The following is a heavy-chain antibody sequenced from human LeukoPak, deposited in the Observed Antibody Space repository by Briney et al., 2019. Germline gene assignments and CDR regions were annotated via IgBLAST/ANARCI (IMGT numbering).Heavy chain of an antibody. CDR1: GFIFSNYA. J-gene: IGHJ6*02. Sequence: GGSLRLSCAASGFIFSNYAMTWVRQAPGKGLEWVSYIRSSSTRIYYADSVKGRFTVSRDNAKNSMYLQMTSLRAEDTAVYYCARVNKPADYEYYGLDVWGQGTTVTISS. V-gene: IGHV3-48*01. CDR2: IRSSSTRI. CDR3: ARVNKPADYEYYGLDV. D-gene: IGHD1/OR15-1a*01.